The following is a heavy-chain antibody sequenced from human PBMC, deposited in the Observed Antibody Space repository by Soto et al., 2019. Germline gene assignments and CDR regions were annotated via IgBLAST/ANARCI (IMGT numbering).Heavy chain of an antibody. CDR2: INHSGST. CDR1: GGSFSGYY. Sequence: SETLSLTCAVYGGSFSGYYWSWIRQPPGKGLEWIGEINHSGSTNYNPSLKSRVTISVDTSKNQFSLKLSSVTAADTAVYYCARYLAAAPRTRRFYGMDVWGQGTTVTVSS. D-gene: IGHD6-13*01. J-gene: IGHJ6*02. CDR3: ARYLAAAPRTRRFYGMDV. V-gene: IGHV4-34*01.